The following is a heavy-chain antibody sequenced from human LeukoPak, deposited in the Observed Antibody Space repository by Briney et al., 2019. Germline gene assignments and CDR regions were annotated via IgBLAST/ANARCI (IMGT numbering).Heavy chain of an antibody. CDR1: GFTFKNYA. Sequence: GGSLRLSCGASGFTFKNYAMHWVRQAPGKGLEWVAVVSYDGDYKYYMDSVKGRFTISRDNSKNTLDLQMNSLRPEDTAVYYCASTSHCSGGTCSSWSPGYWGQGTLVIVSS. D-gene: IGHD2-15*01. CDR2: VSYDGDYK. V-gene: IGHV3-30*04. CDR3: ASTSHCSGGTCSSWSPGY. J-gene: IGHJ4*02.